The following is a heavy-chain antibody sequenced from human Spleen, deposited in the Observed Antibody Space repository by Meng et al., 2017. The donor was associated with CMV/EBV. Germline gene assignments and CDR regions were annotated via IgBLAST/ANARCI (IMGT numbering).Heavy chain of an antibody. CDR2: IYSGGSA. D-gene: IGHD4-11*01. J-gene: IGHJ6*01. V-gene: IGHV3-66*02. CDR3: ARKVGTKVIRGAYGMDV. CDR1: GFTVSSNY. Sequence: GESLKISCAASGFTVSSNYMSWVRQAPGKGLEWVSVIYSGGSAYYADSVRGRFTISRDNSKNTLYLQMNSLRAEDTAVYYCARKVGTKVIRGAYGMDVWGQGTTVTVSS.